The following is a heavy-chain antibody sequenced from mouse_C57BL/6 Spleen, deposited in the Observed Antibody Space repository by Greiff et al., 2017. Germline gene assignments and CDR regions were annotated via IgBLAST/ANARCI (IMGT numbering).Heavy chain of an antibody. J-gene: IGHJ1*03. D-gene: IGHD1-1*01. CDR2: ISYSGST. Sequence: EVKLMESGPGMVKPSQSLSLTCTVTGYSITSGYDWHWIRHFPGNKLEWMGYISYSGSTNHNPSLKSRIYITHDSSKNHFVLKLNSVTTEDTATYYYAREGITTVERYFDVWGTRTTVTVSS. V-gene: IGHV3-1*01. CDR1: GYSITSGYD. CDR3: AREGITTVERYFDV.